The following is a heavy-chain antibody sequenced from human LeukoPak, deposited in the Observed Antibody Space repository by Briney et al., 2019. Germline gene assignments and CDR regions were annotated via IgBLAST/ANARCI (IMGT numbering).Heavy chain of an antibody. D-gene: IGHD3-10*01. CDR3: ARDSDSYYVSGRLDS. Sequence: PGGSLRLSCTTSGFTFGEYAVNWVRQAPAKGLEWVGLIRGKAYGGTTAYAASVKGRLSISRDDSKSIAYLQINSLKTEDTAVYYCARDSDSYYVSGRLDSWGQGTLVTVSS. CDR2: IRGKAYGGTT. CDR1: GFTFGEYA. V-gene: IGHV3-49*04. J-gene: IGHJ4*02.